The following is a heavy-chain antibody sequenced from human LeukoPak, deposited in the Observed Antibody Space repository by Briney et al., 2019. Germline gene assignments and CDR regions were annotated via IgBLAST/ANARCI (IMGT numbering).Heavy chain of an antibody. CDR1: GGSISSYY. D-gene: IGHD3-10*01. CDR2: IYYSGST. J-gene: IGHJ4*02. CDR3: ARLRLGAGSAFDI. V-gene: IGHV4-59*08. Sequence: PSETLSLTCTVSGGSISSYYWSWIRQPPGKGLEWIGYIYYSGSTNYNPSLKSRVTISVDTSKNQFSLKLSSVTAADTAVYYCARLRLGAGSAFDIWGQGTLVTVSS.